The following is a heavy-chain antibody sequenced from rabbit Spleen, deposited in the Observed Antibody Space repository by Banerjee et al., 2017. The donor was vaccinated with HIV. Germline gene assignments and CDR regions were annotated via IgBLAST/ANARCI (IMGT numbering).Heavy chain of an antibody. CDR3: ARDTGSSFSSYGMDL. V-gene: IGHV1S45*01. CDR1: GVSFSDKDV. Sequence: EQLEESGGGLVKPEGSLTLTCKASGVSFSDKDVMCWVHQAPGKGLEWIACINTVTGKTVYASWAKGRFIMSRTSSTTVTLQMTSLTAADTATYFCARDTGSSFSSYGMDLWGPGTLVTVS. CDR2: INTVTGKT. J-gene: IGHJ6*01. D-gene: IGHD8-1*01.